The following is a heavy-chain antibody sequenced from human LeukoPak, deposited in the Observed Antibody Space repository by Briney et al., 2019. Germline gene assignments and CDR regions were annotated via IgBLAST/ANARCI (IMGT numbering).Heavy chain of an antibody. V-gene: IGHV3-11*04. CDR3: ARDRAQYYDFWSGFSYYMDV. CDR2: ISSSGSTI. D-gene: IGHD3-3*01. J-gene: IGHJ6*03. CDR1: GFTFSDYY. Sequence: GGSLRLSSAASGFTFSDYYMSWIRQAPGKGLEWVSYISSSGSTIYYADSVKGRFTISRDNAKNSLYLQMNSLRAEDTAVYYCARDRAQYYDFWSGFSYYMDVWGKGTTVTVSS.